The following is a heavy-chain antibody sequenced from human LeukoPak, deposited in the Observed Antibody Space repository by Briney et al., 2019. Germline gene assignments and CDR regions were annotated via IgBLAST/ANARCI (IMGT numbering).Heavy chain of an antibody. J-gene: IGHJ4*02. V-gene: IGHV4-61*02. CDR2: IYYSGST. CDR3: ARVTGYMIEDYFDY. D-gene: IGHD3-22*01. CDR1: GGSISGGSYY. Sequence: SQTLSLTCTVSGGSISGGSYYWSWIRQPAGKGLEWIGRIYYSGSTNYNPSLKSRVTISVDTSKNQFSLKLRSVTAADTAVCYCARVTGYMIEDYFDYWGQGTLVTVSS.